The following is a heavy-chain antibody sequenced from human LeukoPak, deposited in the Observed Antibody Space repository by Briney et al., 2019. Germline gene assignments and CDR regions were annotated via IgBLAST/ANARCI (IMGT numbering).Heavy chain of an antibody. CDR1: GFTFSNYA. V-gene: IGHV3-23*01. J-gene: IGHJ4*02. CDR3: AKDRRYYYGSGSSYDF. Sequence: GGSLRLSCAASGFTFSNYAMSWVRQAPGKGLEWVSVITGSGSTYYAQSMTGRFTISRDNSKNTLYLQMNRLRAEDTALYHCAKDRRYYYGSGSSYDFWGQGSLVTVSS. CDR2: ITGSGST. D-gene: IGHD3-10*01.